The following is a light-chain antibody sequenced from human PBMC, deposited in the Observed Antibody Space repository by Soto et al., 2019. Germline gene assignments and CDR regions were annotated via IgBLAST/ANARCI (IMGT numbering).Light chain of an antibody. Sequence: EVVLTQSPGTLSLSPGERATLSCRTSQSVVNYQLAWYRQKPGQAPRLLIYNTFHRATGIPDRFSGTGSETDFTLTISGLEPEDFAVYHCQQYGSSSYTFGQGTRLEIK. CDR1: QSVVNYQ. CDR3: QQYGSSSYT. J-gene: IGKJ2*01. CDR2: NTF. V-gene: IGKV3-20*01.